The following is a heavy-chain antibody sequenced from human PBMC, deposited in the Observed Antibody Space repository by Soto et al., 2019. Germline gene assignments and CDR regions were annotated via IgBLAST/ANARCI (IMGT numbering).Heavy chain of an antibody. V-gene: IGHV3-23*01. CDR3: AKDLGILTGYYRGPHFDY. CDR2: ISGSGGST. D-gene: IGHD3-9*01. Sequence: GGSLRLSCAASGFTFSSYAMIWVRQAPGKGLEWVSAISGSGGSTYYADSVKGRFTISRDNSKNTLYLQMNSLRAEDTAVYYCAKDLGILTGYYRGPHFDYWGQGTLVTVSS. CDR1: GFTFSSYA. J-gene: IGHJ4*02.